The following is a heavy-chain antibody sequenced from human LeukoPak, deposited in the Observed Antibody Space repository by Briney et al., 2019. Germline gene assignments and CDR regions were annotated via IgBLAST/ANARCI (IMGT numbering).Heavy chain of an antibody. CDR3: ARWSTGEGWFDP. CDR2: ISASGTT. CDR1: GDSISSGSYY. V-gene: IGHV4-61*02. J-gene: IGHJ5*02. D-gene: IGHD3-16*01. Sequence: PSETLSLTCTVSGDSISSGSYYWNWIRQPAGKGLEWIGRISASGTTNYNPSLKSRVTISVDTSNNQFSLRLTSVTAADTAMYFCARWSTGEGWFDPWGQGTLVTVSS.